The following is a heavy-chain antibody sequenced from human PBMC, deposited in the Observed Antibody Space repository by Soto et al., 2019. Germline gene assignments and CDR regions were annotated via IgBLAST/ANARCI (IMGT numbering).Heavy chain of an antibody. V-gene: IGHV3-30*18. CDR2: ILYDGSNK. D-gene: IGHD6-19*01. CDR1: GFTFSSYG. Sequence: GGSLRLSCAASGFTFSSYGMHWVRQAPGKGLEWVALILYDGSNKYYADSVKGRFTISRDNSKNTLYLQMNSLRPDDTAVYKCTKDQYSSPLMAFYYGMDVWGQGTTVTVSS. CDR3: TKDQYSSPLMAFYYGMDV. J-gene: IGHJ6*02.